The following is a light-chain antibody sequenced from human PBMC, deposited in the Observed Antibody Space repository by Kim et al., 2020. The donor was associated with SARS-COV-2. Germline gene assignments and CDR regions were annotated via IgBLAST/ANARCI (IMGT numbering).Light chain of an antibody. J-gene: IGKJ4*01. V-gene: IGKV1-5*03. CDR3: QQYYDSPIT. CDR2: KSS. CDR1: WSISSW. Sequence: GDRVTITCRASWSISSWLAWYQHKPGKAPRLLMYKSSNLESGLPSRFTGSGSGTEFSLTISSLQPDDFATYYCQQYYDSPITFGGGTKVDIK.